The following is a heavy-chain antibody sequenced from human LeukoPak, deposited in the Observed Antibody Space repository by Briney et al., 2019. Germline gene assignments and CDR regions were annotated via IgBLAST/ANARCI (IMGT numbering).Heavy chain of an antibody. CDR1: GASISSYY. V-gene: IGHV4-59*01. J-gene: IGHJ6*02. D-gene: IGHD3-16*01. CDR2: INFWGNT. Sequence: PSETLSLTCTVSGASISSYYWSWIRQPPGRGLEWIGLINFWGNTNYNLSLKSRVTISRDSSKNQFSLKLTSVTTADTATYYCVYTTGWANFYYYGMDVWGQGTTVTVSS. CDR3: VYTTGWANFYYYGMDV.